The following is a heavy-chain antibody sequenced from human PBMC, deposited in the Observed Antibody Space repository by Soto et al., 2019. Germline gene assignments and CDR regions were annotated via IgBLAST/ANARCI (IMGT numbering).Heavy chain of an antibody. CDR2: IYWDDDK. V-gene: IGHV2-5*02. D-gene: IGHD2-15*01. J-gene: IGHJ3*02. Sequence: SGPTLVNPTQTLTLTCTFSGFSLSTSGVGVGWIRQPPGKALEWLALIYWDDDKRYSPSLKSRLTITKDTSKNQVVLTMTNMDPVDTATYYCARSLVVVAATVGGAFDIWGQGTMVTVSS. CDR3: ARSLVVVAATVGGAFDI. CDR1: GFSLSTSGVG.